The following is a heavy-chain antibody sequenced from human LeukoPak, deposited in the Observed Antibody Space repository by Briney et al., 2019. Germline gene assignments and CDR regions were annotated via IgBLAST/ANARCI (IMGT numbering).Heavy chain of an antibody. CDR1: GFTLSSAW. Sequence: GGCRRLSWAGSGFTLSSAWMSWVRQAPGKGLEWVGLSKSKTDGGTTDYAAPVKGRFTISRDDSRNTLSLQLTSLKTEDTAVYYCAKYCLSADCYANWSGPWGQGTLVTVSS. CDR2: SKSKTDGGTT. CDR3: AKYCLSADCYANWSGP. D-gene: IGHD2-2*01. J-gene: IGHJ5*02. V-gene: IGHV3-15*01.